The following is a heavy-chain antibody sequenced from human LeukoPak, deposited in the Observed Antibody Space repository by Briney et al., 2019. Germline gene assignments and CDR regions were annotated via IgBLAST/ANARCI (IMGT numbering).Heavy chain of an antibody. D-gene: IGHD3-3*01. J-gene: IGHJ5*02. CDR1: GGSISSGSYY. CDR2: IYTSGNT. CDR3: ARERGYCFDP. V-gene: IGHV4-61*02. Sequence: SQTLSLTCTVSGGSISSGSYYWSWIRQPAGKGLEWIGRIYTSGNTNYNPSLKSRVTMSVDRSKNQFSLKLSSVTAADTAVYYCARERGYCFDPWGQGMLVTVSS.